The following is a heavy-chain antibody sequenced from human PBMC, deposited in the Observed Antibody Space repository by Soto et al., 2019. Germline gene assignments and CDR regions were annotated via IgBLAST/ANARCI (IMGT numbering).Heavy chain of an antibody. CDR1: GFTVSSSF. CDR2: IYSGGNA. D-gene: IGHD6-19*01. Sequence: GGSLRLSCAASGFTVSSSFMSWVRQAPGKGLEWVSVIYSGGNAYYGDSVKGRFTISRDNSKNTLYLQMNSLRAEDTAVYYCAKASGWTDYWGQGTLVTVSS. J-gene: IGHJ4*02. CDR3: AKASGWTDY. V-gene: IGHV3-53*01.